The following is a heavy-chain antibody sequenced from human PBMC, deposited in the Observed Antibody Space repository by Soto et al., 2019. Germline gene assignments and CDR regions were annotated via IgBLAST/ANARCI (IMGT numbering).Heavy chain of an antibody. CDR2: ISAYNGNT. D-gene: IGHD3-22*01. Sequence: QVRLVQAGAEVKKPGASVQVSCKASGYTFTSYGISWVRQAPGQGLEWMGWISAYNGNTNYAQKLQGRVTMNTDTSKSTAYMELRSLRAYDTAVYYCARSSGHQLPDSLDYWGQGTLVTVSS. J-gene: IGHJ4*02. CDR3: ARSSGHQLPDSLDY. V-gene: IGHV1-18*04. CDR1: GYTFTSYG.